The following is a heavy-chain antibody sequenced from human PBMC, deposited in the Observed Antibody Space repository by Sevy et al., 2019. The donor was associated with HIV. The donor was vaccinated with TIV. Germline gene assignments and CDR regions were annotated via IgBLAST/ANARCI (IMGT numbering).Heavy chain of an antibody. V-gene: IGHV3-9*01. CDR2: ISWNSGSI. J-gene: IGHJ3*02. D-gene: IGHD3-22*01. CDR1: GFTFDDYA. CDR3: AKKEDPDSNPADAFDI. Sequence: GGSLRLSCAASGFTFDDYAMHWVRQAPGKGLEWVSGISWNSGSIGYADSVKGRFTISRDNAKNSLYLQMNSLRAEDTALYYCAKKEDPDSNPADAFDIWGQGTMVTVSS.